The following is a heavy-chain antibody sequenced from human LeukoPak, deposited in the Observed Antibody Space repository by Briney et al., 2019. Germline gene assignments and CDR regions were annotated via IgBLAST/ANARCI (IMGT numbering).Heavy chain of an antibody. CDR2: ISYNGVDE. CDR1: GFTFSGYS. D-gene: IGHD6-13*01. J-gene: IGHJ4*02. Sequence: GKSLRLSCAASGFTFSGYSLLWVRQAPGKGLEWVAHISYNGVDEYYGDSVKGRFTISRDSSTETVHLQMNSLRAADTAAYHCAGVGVLSSSWLLYWGQGPRVTVSS. CDR3: AGVGVLSSSWLLY. V-gene: IGHV3-30*04.